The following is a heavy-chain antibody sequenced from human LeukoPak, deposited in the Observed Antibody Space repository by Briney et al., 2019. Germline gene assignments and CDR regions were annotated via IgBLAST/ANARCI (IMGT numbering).Heavy chain of an antibody. D-gene: IGHD2-2*01. V-gene: IGHV3-74*01. CDR3: ARYDCSSTSCYVGRAFDI. CDR1: GFTFSSYS. J-gene: IGHJ3*02. CDR2: INSDGSST. Sequence: PGGSLRLSCAASGFTFSSYSMHWVRHAPGKGLVWVSRINSDGSSTSYADSVNVRFTISRDNAKNSLYLQMNSLRAEDTAVYYCARYDCSSTSCYVGRAFDIWGQGTMVTVSS.